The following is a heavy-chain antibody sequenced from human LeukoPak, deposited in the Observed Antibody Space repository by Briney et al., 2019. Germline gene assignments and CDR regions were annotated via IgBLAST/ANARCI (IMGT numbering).Heavy chain of an antibody. CDR2: ISYDGSNK. J-gene: IGHJ5*02. V-gene: IGHV3-30*18. CDR3: AKGGGDKQNWFDP. Sequence: GGSLRLSCAASGFTFSSYAMSWVRQAPGKGLEWVAVISYDGSNKYYADSVKGRFTISRDNSKNTLYLQMNSLRAEDTAVYYCAKGGGDKQNWFDPWGQGTLVTVSS. D-gene: IGHD4-17*01. CDR1: GFTFSSYA.